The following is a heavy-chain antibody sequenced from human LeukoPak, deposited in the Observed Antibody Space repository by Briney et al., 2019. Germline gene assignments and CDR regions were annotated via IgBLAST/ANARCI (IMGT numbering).Heavy chain of an antibody. CDR2: IYYSGST. CDR3: ARASSGAPRLGFDP. Sequence: SETLSLTCTVSGGSISSGGYYWSWIRQHPGTGLEWIGYIYYSGSTYYNPSLKSRLTISLDTSKNQFSLNLSSVTAADTAVYYCARASSGAPRLGFDPWGQGTHVTVSS. V-gene: IGHV4-31*03. J-gene: IGHJ5*02. D-gene: IGHD3-22*01. CDR1: GGSISSGGYY.